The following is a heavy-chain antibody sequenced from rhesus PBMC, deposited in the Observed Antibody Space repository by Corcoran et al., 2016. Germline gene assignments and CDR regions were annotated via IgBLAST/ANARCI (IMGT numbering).Heavy chain of an antibody. CDR3: ARDQGVGTTLLDY. CDR2: INGNSGST. V-gene: IGHV4-80*01. J-gene: IGHJ4*01. Sequence: QVQLQESGPGLVKPSETLSLTCAVSGASISSYWWNWTRQPPGKGLEWIGEINGNSGSTNYNPSLKSRVTISKDASKNQFSLKLSSVTAADTAVYYCARDQGVGTTLLDYWGQGVLVTVSS. D-gene: IGHD1-44*01. CDR1: GASISSYW.